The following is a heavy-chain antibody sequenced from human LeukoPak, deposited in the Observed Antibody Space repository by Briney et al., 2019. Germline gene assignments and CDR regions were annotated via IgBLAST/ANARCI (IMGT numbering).Heavy chain of an antibody. V-gene: IGHV3-48*01. Sequence: PGGSLRLSCAASGFTFSSYSMNWVRQAPGKGLEWVSYISSSSSTIYYADSVKGRFTISRDNAKNSLYLQMNSLRAEDTAVYYCARDPPYSSSWDQSQHFDYWGQGTLVTVSS. CDR3: ARDPPYSSSWDQSQHFDY. D-gene: IGHD6-13*01. CDR2: ISSSSSTI. CDR1: GFTFSSYS. J-gene: IGHJ4*02.